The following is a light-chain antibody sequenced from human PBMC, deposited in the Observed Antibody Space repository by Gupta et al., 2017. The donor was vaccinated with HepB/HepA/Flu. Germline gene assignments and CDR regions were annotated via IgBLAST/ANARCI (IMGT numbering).Light chain of an antibody. CDR1: HNINPW. V-gene: IGKV1-5*03. CDR2: QAS. CDR3: QHYRYYRS. Sequence: TRSASVGDRVTITCRASHNINPWLAWDQHRPGKAPKLMMYQASILKSGVTSRFSGSGSGTQFTLTSTSLQPDDSATYYGQHYRYYRSFGQGTRVEIK. J-gene: IGKJ2*01.